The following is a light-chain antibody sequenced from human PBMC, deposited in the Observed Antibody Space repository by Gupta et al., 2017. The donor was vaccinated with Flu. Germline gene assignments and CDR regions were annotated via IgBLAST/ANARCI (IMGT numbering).Light chain of an antibody. Sequence: EIVMTQSPATLSVSPGERATLSCRASQSVSNDLAWYQQKPGQAPRLLIYGASTRAAGIPGRFSGSGFGTEFTLTISSVQSEDFAVYYCQQHNDWPLGFGGGTKVEI. J-gene: IGKJ4*01. V-gene: IGKV3-15*01. CDR1: QSVSND. CDR2: GAS. CDR3: QQHNDWPLG.